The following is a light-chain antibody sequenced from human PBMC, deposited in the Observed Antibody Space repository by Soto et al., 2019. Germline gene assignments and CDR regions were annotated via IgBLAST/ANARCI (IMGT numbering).Light chain of an antibody. CDR3: GSHVGRCNPVV. CDR2: DVS. CDR1: IRDVGGYIY. V-gene: IGLV2-11*01. Sequence: QSALTQPRAVAGSSGQAVTSFCTGTIRDVGGYIYVSWYQPHPGKAPKLMFEDVSKRPSGVPDRFSGSKSGNTPSLTISGLKVVDEPEHYCGSHVGRCNPVVFGGGTPLTAL. J-gene: IGLJ2*01.